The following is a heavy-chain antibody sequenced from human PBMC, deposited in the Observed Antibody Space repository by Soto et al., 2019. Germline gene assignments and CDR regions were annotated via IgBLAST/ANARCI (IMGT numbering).Heavy chain of an antibody. CDR2: ISGSGGST. D-gene: IGHD4-17*01. CDR1: GFTFSSYA. CDR3: AKDPASMTTVTYFDY. Sequence: PGGSLRLSCAASGFTFSSYAMSWVRQAPGKGLEWVSAISGSGGSTYYADSVKGRFTISRDNSKNTLYLQMNSLRAEDTAVYYCAKDPASMTTVTYFDYWGQGTLVTVSS. J-gene: IGHJ4*02. V-gene: IGHV3-23*01.